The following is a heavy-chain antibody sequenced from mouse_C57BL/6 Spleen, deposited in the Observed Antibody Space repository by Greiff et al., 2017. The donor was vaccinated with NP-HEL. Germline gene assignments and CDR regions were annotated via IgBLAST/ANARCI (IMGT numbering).Heavy chain of an antibody. Sequence: EVQLQESGPELVKPGDSVKISCKASGYSFTGYFMNWVMQSHGKSLEWIGRINPYNGDTFYNQKFKGKATLTVDKSSSTAYMELRSLTSEDSAVYYCARNYGSSYYAMDYWGQGTSVTVSS. D-gene: IGHD1-1*01. CDR1: GYSFTGYF. CDR2: INPYNGDT. CDR3: ARNYGSSYYAMDY. J-gene: IGHJ4*01. V-gene: IGHV1-20*01.